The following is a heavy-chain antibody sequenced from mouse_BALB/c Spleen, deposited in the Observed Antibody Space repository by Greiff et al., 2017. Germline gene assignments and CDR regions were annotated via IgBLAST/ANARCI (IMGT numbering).Heavy chain of an antibody. CDR2: IWAGGST. D-gene: IGHD2-4*01. CDR1: GFSLTSYG. CDR3: ASNYDYSYAMDY. Sequence: VQGVESGPGLVAPSQSLSITCTVSGFSLTSYGVHWVRQPPGKGLEWLGVIWAGGSTNYNSALMSRLSISKDNSKSQVFLKMNSLQTDDTAMYYCASNYDYSYAMDYWGQGTSVTVSS. J-gene: IGHJ4*01. V-gene: IGHV2-9*02.